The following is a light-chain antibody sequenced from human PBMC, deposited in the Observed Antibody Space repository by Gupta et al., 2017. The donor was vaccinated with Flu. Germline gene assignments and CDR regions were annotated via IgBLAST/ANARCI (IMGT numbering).Light chain of an antibody. Sequence: QLVLTQSPSASASLGASVKLTCTLSSGHSSYAIAWHQQQPEKGPRYLMKLNSDGSHSKGDGIPDRFSGSSSGAERDLTISSLQAEDEDDYYCQTWGTGIRVFGGGTKLTVL. V-gene: IGLV4-69*01. J-gene: IGLJ2*01. CDR1: SGHSSYA. CDR2: LNSDGSH. CDR3: QTWGTGIRV.